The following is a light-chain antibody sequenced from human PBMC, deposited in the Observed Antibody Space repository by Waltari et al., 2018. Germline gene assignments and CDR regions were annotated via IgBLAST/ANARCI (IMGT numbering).Light chain of an antibody. V-gene: IGLV2-23*02. Sequence: QSALTQPASVSGSPGQSITISCTGTRSDVGGYSLVSWSQQHPGKAPTFIIYEVTKRPSGVSKRFSGSKSGNTASLTISGLQAEDEADYYCCSYAGGDTLLFGGGTKLTVL. CDR1: RSDVGGYSL. J-gene: IGLJ2*01. CDR3: CSYAGGDTLL. CDR2: EVT.